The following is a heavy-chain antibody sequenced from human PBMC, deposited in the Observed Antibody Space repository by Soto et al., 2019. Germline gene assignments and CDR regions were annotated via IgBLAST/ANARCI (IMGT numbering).Heavy chain of an antibody. J-gene: IGHJ4*02. D-gene: IGHD3-16*02. CDR2: IYYSGNT. CDR1: GGSISSYL. Sequence: SETLSLTCTVSGGSISSYLWSWIRQPPGKGLEWIGFIYYSGNTNYNPSLKSRVTISVDTSKNRFSLKVNSVTAADTAVYYCARIGGYHGPLDYWGQGTPVTVSS. V-gene: IGHV4-59*01. CDR3: ARIGGYHGPLDY.